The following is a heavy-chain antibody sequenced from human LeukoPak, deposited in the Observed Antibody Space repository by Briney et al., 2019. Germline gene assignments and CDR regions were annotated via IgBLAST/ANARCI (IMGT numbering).Heavy chain of an antibody. CDR2: ISSSSSTI. CDR3: AREQGEMAL. Sequence: GGSLRLPCAPSGFTFSSYWMNWVRQAPGKGLEWVSYISSSSSTIYYADSVKGRFTISRDNAKNSLYLQMNSLRAEDTAVYYCAREQGEMALWGQGTMVTVSS. J-gene: IGHJ3*01. D-gene: IGHD5-24*01. CDR1: GFTFSSYW. V-gene: IGHV3-48*01.